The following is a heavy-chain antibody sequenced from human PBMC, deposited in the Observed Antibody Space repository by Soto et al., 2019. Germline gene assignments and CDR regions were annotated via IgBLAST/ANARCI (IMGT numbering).Heavy chain of an antibody. CDR2: IYWNDDK. V-gene: IGHV2-5*01. CDR3: AKSGSSGWYGWFDP. CDR1: GFSLSTSGVG. D-gene: IGHD6-19*01. J-gene: IGHJ5*02. Sequence: SGPTLVNPTQTLTLTCTFSGFSLSTSGVGVGWIRQPPGKALEWLALIYWNDDKRYSPSLKSRLTITKDTSKNQVVLTMTNMEPVDTPTYYCAKSGSSGWYGWFDPWGQGTLVTVSS.